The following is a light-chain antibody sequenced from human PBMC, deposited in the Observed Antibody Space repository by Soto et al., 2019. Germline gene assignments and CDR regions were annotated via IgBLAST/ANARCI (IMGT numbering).Light chain of an antibody. V-gene: IGKV2-30*01. Sequence: DVVMTQSPLSLPVTLGQPASISCRSSQSLVYSNGNTYLTWFQQRPGQSPRRLIYMISNRDSGVPDRFSGSGSGTDFTLTVSRVEAEDVGVYYCMQCKNWPWTFGQGTKVEIK. CDR3: MQCKNWPWT. CDR2: MIS. CDR1: QSLVYSNGNTY. J-gene: IGKJ1*01.